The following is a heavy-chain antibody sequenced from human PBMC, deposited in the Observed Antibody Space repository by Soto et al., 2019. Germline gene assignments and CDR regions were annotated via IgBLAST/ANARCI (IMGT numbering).Heavy chain of an antibody. CDR1: GGSISSSNYY. CDR2: IYYSGST. D-gene: IGHD3-16*01. Sequence: KSSETLSLTCTVSGGSISSSNYYWGWIRQPPGKGLEWIGSIYYSGSTAYNSSLKSRVTMSVDTSKNQLSLRLSSVTAADTAVYYCASPTLGAFDIWGQGTMVTVS. J-gene: IGHJ3*02. V-gene: IGHV4-39*01. CDR3: ASPTLGAFDI.